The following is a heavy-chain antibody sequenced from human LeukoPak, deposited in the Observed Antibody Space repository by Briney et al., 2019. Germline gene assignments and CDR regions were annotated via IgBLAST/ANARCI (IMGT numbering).Heavy chain of an antibody. D-gene: IGHD3-22*01. Sequence: LGESLKISCKGSGYSFTSYWIGWVRQMPGKGLEWMGIIYPGDSDTRYSPSFQGQVTISADKSISTAYLQWSSLKASDTAMYYCERQNYDSSGFPYNWFDPWGQGTLVTVSS. CDR2: IYPGDSDT. CDR1: GYSFTSYW. V-gene: IGHV5-51*01. CDR3: ERQNYDSSGFPYNWFDP. J-gene: IGHJ5*02.